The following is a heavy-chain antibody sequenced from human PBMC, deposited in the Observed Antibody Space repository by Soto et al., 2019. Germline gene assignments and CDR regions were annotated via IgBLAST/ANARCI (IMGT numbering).Heavy chain of an antibody. CDR1: GYTFTSYA. Sequence: QVQLVQSGAEVKKPGPSVKVSCKASGYTFTSYAMHWVRQAPGQRLEWMGWINAGNGNTKYSQQFQGRVTITRDTSASTAYMELSSLRSAGTAVYYCVRSIVVVTAADYWGQGTLVTVAS. CDR3: VRSIVVVTAADY. V-gene: IGHV1-3*01. D-gene: IGHD2-21*02. CDR2: INAGNGNT. J-gene: IGHJ4*02.